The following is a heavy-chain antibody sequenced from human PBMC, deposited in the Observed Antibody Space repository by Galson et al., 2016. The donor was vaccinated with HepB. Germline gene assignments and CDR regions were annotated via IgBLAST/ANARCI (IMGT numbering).Heavy chain of an antibody. V-gene: IGHV1-3*01. CDR2: INAGNGDT. Sequence: SVKVSCKASGYTFTSYSVHWVRQAPGQRLEWMGWINAGNGDTMYSQNFQGRVTITRDTSASTAYMELSSLRSEDTAVYYCARAPRPYNYDSSGPFDPWGQGTLVTVSS. CDR3: ARAPRPYNYDSSGPFDP. J-gene: IGHJ5*02. D-gene: IGHD3-22*01. CDR1: GYTFTSYS.